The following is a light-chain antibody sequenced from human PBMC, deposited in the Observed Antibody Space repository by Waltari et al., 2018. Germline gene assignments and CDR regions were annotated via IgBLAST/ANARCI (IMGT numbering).Light chain of an antibody. CDR1: QSVSSN. CDR3: QQYNNWPLT. V-gene: IGKV3-15*01. Sequence: EIVMPHSPATLSVSPGERATLSCRASQSVSSNLAWYQQKPGQAPRLLIYGASTRATGIPARFSGSGSGTEFTLTISSMQSEDFAVYYCQQYNNWPLTFGGGTKVEIK. J-gene: IGKJ4*01. CDR2: GAS.